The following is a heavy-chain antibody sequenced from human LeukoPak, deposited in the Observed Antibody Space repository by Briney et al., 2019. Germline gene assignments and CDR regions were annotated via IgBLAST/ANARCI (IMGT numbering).Heavy chain of an antibody. V-gene: IGHV4-59*01. CDR3: ARGADSSDYYSIFYFDY. Sequence: PSETLSLTCTVSGGSISSYYWSWIRQPPGKGLEWIGYLYYSGSTNSNPSLKSRVTMSVDTSKNQFSLKLRSVTAADTAVYYCARGADSSDYYSIFYFDYWGQGTLVTVSS. D-gene: IGHD3-22*01. CDR2: LYYSGST. CDR1: GGSISSYY. J-gene: IGHJ4*02.